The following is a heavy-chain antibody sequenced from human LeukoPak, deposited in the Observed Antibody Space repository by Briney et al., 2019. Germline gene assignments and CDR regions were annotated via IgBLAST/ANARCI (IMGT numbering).Heavy chain of an antibody. CDR2: ISNDGGGT. V-gene: IGHV3-23*01. Sequence: GGSLRLSCTASGFIFNNFGLMWVRQAPGKGLEWVSAISNDGGGTTYADFVKGRFTISRDNSKNTLFLQMNSLRAEDTALYYCAKGSSGYFADLWGQGTLVTVPS. CDR3: AKGSSGYFADL. D-gene: IGHD3-22*01. J-gene: IGHJ5*02. CDR1: GFIFNNFG.